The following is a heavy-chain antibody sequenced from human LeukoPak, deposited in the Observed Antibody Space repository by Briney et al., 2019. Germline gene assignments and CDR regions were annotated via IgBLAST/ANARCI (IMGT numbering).Heavy chain of an antibody. J-gene: IGHJ4*02. Sequence: ASVKVSCKASGYTFTGYYMHWVRQAPGQGLEWMGWINPNSGGTNYAQKFQGRVTMTRDTSISTAYMELSRLRSDDTAVYYCARAGDIVVVPAAPDYWGQGTQVTVSS. CDR3: ARAGDIVVVPAAPDY. CDR1: GYTFTGYY. V-gene: IGHV1-2*02. CDR2: INPNSGGT. D-gene: IGHD2-2*01.